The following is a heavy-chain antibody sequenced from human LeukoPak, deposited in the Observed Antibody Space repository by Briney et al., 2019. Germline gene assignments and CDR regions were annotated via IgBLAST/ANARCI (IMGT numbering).Heavy chain of an antibody. D-gene: IGHD2-2*01. CDR3: ARRSCTSTTCWFNP. Sequence: SETLSLTCTVSGGSISSDYWSWIRQPPGKGLELMGYTSYSGSTNYHPSLKSRVSISLDTSKNQFSLKLSSVTAPDTAVYFCARRSCTSTTCWFNPWGQGTLVTVSS. V-gene: IGHV4-59*08. J-gene: IGHJ5*02. CDR1: GGSISSDY. CDR2: TSYSGST.